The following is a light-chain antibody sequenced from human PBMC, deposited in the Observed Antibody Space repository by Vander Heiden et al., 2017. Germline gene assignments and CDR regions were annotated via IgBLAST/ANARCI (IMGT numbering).Light chain of an antibody. V-gene: IGKV1-39*01. CDR2: AAS. J-gene: IGKJ1*01. CDR1: QSISSY. CDR3: QHSDSTPLT. Sequence: DIQITQSPSSLSASVGDRVTITCRASQSISSYLNWYQQKPGKAPKLLIYAASSLQSGVPSRFSGSGSGTDFTLTISRLQPEDFATYYCQHSDSTPLTFGQGTKVEIK.